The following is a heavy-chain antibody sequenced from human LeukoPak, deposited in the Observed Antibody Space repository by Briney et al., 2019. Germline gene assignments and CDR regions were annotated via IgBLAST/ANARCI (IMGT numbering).Heavy chain of an antibody. CDR2: IYTSGST. D-gene: IGHD6-19*01. J-gene: IGHJ3*02. CDR3: ARDRYSSVEKDAFDI. CDR1: GGSIGYYS. V-gene: IGHV4-4*07. Sequence: SETLSLTCTVSGGSIGYYSWSWIRQPAGKGLEWIGRIYTSGSTNYNPSLKSRVTMSVDTSKNQFSLKLSSVTAADTAVYYCARDRYSSVEKDAFDIWGQGTMVTVSS.